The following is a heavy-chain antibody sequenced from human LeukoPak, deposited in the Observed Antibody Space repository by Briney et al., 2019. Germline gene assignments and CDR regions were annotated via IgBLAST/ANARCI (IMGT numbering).Heavy chain of an antibody. CDR3: ARQTPYHGNHYFDY. V-gene: IGHV4-4*09. CDR1: GGSISSQY. J-gene: IGHJ4*02. Sequence: TSETLSLTCTVSGGSISSQYWSWIRQSPGKGLEWTGYIDPTGLTSYNPSLNSRVTISEDTSKNQFSLKVRSVTTADTAVYFCARQTPYHGNHYFDYWGQGTLVTVSS. CDR2: IDPTGLT. D-gene: IGHD1-14*01.